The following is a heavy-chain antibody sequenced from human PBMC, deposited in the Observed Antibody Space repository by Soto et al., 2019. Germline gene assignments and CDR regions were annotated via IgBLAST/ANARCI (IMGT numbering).Heavy chain of an antibody. CDR3: AHKGGGDRILDY. Sequence: QITLKESGPTLVKPTQTLTLTCTFSGFSLSTRGVGVGWIRQPPGKALEWLAIIYWDDDKRYSPSLKSRLTTTKDHPKKHVVLTMTNMDPVDTATSYFAHKGGGDRILDYWGQGTLVTVSS. CDR2: IYWDDDK. D-gene: IGHD3-16*01. V-gene: IGHV2-5*02. CDR1: GFSLSTRGVG. J-gene: IGHJ4*02.